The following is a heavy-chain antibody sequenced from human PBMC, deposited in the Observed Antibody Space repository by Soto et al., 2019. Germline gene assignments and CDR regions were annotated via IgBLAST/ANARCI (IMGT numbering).Heavy chain of an antibody. Sequence: QVQLVESGGGVVQPGRSLRLSCAASGFTFSTYGMHWVRQAPGKGLEWVAVISYDETNKYYADSVKGRFTISRDNSKNTLYLERSSLRAEDTSIDYCAKRSGYYCDSWGQGTLVTVSS. CDR3: AKRSGYYCDS. J-gene: IGHJ4*02. CDR1: GFTFSTYG. D-gene: IGHD3-3*01. CDR2: ISYDETNK. V-gene: IGHV3-30*18.